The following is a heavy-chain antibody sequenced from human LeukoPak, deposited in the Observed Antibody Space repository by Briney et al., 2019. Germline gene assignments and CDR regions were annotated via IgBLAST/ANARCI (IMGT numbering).Heavy chain of an antibody. Sequence: SSETLSLTCTVSGGSISGYYWSWIRQPPGKGLEWIGYIYYSGSTNYNPSLKSRVTISVDTSKNQFSLKLSSVTAADTAVYYCARLPSRDGYDYWGQGTLVTVSS. J-gene: IGHJ4*02. CDR2: IYYSGST. D-gene: IGHD5-24*01. V-gene: IGHV4-59*01. CDR3: ARLPSRDGYDY. CDR1: GGSISGYY.